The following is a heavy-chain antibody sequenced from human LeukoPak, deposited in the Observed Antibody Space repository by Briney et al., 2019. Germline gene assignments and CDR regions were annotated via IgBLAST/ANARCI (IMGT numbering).Heavy chain of an antibody. V-gene: IGHV4-38-2*02. Sequence: SETLSLTCTVSGYSISSGYYWGWIRQPPGKGLEWIGSIYHSGSTYYNPSLKSRVTISVDTSKNQFSLKLSSVTAADTAVYYCARAMGYCSSTSCRLGFDPWGQGTLVTVSS. D-gene: IGHD2-2*01. J-gene: IGHJ5*02. CDR2: IYHSGST. CDR3: ARAMGYCSSTSCRLGFDP. CDR1: GYSISSGYY.